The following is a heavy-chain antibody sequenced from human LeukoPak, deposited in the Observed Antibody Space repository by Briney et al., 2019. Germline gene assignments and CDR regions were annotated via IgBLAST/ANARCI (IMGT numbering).Heavy chain of an antibody. CDR1: GFRFGGYA. D-gene: IGHD3-10*02. Sequence: PGGSLRLSCSGSGFRFGGYALSWVRQAPGKGLEWVGFIRSKALYGTSEYAASVEGRFAISRDDSNNIVYLQMNSLKTEDTAVYFCVRESVRDYYFDFWDQGTLVTVSS. CDR2: IRSKALYGTS. J-gene: IGHJ4*02. V-gene: IGHV3-49*04. CDR3: VRESVRDYYFDF.